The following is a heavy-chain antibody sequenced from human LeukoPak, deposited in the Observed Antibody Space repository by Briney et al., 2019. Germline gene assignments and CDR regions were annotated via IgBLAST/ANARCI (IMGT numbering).Heavy chain of an antibody. J-gene: IGHJ6*03. CDR3: ARQLMIDYYYYYYDMDV. CDR1: GGSISSYY. V-gene: IGHV4-34*01. D-gene: IGHD3-22*01. Sequence: SETLSLTCTVSGGSISSYYWGWIRQPPGKGLEWIGEINHSGSTNYNPSLKSRVTISIDTSKNQFSLKLSSVTAADTAVYYCARQLMIDYYYYYYDMDVWGRGTTVTISS. CDR2: INHSGST.